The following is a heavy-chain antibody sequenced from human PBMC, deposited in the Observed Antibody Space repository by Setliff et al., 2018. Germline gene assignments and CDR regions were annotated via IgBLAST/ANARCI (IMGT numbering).Heavy chain of an antibody. CDR3: ARLPPLHTPMALTFDY. J-gene: IGHJ4*02. D-gene: IGHD5-18*01. CDR1: GGSVRGYY. CDR2: MYYSGDT. Sequence: SETLSLTCTVSGGSVRGYYWSWIRQPPGKGLEWIGYMYYSGDTNYNPSLKSRVTISVDTSKNQFSLELRSVTAADTAVYYCARLPPLHTPMALTFDYWGQGILVT. V-gene: IGHV4-59*08.